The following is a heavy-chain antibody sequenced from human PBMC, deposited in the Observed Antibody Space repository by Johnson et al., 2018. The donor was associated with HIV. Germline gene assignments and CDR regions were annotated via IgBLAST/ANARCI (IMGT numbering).Heavy chain of an antibody. CDR3: ARGGRGYSYSYAFDI. Sequence: VHLVESGGGLVQPGGSLRLSCAASGFTFSSYAMHWVRQAPGKGLEYVSAISSNGGSTYYANSVKGRFTISRDNSKNTLYLQMGSLRAEDMAVYYCARGGRGYSYSYAFDIWGQGTMVTVSS. CDR2: ISSNGGST. V-gene: IGHV3-64*01. D-gene: IGHD5-18*01. CDR1: GFTFSSYA. J-gene: IGHJ3*02.